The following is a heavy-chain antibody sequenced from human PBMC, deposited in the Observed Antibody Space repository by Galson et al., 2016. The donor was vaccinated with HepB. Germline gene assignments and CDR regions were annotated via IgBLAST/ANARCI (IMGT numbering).Heavy chain of an antibody. Sequence: SLRLSCAASGFTFNTYYMSWVHQAPGRGLEWVAYISNSGVNTHYAGSVNGRFTISRDNAKNSLFLQMNSLRAEDTAVYYCARDRTARAALDLWGQGTLVTVSS. D-gene: IGHD6-13*01. CDR2: ISNSGVNT. CDR3: ARDRTARAALDL. J-gene: IGHJ5*02. V-gene: IGHV3-11*06. CDR1: GFTFNTYY.